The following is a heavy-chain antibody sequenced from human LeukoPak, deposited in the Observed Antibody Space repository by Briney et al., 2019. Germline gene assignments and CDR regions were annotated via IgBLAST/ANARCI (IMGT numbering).Heavy chain of an antibody. V-gene: IGHV4-34*01. CDR2: INHSGST. CDR1: GGSFSGYY. J-gene: IGHJ4*02. CDR3: ARLRRFDY. Sequence: NPSETLSLTCAVYGGSFSGYYWSWIRQPPGKGLEWIGEINHSGSTNYNPSLKSRVTISVDTSKNQFSLKLSSVTAADTAVYYCARLRRFDYWGQGTLVTVSS.